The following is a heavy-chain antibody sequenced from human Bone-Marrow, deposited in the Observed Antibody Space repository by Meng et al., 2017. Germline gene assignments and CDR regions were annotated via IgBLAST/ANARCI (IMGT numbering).Heavy chain of an antibody. J-gene: IGHJ4*02. CDR1: GLSFTDAW. Sequence: GRLLEFGGGLVKPGGSFRLCCVASGLSFTDAWMSWVRQAPGKGLEWVGRIKRNSDGGTIDYAAPVKGRFTISRDDSKNTLYLQMDSLITEDTAVYFCATGAAAADHWGQGTLVTVSS. CDR2: IKRNSDGGTI. D-gene: IGHD6-13*01. CDR3: ATGAAAADH. V-gene: IGHV3-15*01.